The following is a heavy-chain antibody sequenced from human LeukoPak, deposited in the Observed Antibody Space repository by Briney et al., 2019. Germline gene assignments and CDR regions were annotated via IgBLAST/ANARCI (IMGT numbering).Heavy chain of an antibody. Sequence: GGSLRLSCVVSGISLSNYAMTWVRQAPGKGLEWVSSISSSSSYIYYADSVKGRFTISRDNAKNSLYLQTNSLRAEDTAVYYCATLGCAGENCPRAGRALGGYWGQGTLVTVSS. D-gene: IGHD2-21*01. V-gene: IGHV3-21*01. CDR2: ISSSSSYI. CDR3: ATLGCAGENCPRAGRALGGY. J-gene: IGHJ4*02. CDR1: GISLSNYA.